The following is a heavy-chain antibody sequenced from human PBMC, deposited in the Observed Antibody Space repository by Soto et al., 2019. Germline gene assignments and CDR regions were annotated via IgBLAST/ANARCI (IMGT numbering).Heavy chain of an antibody. D-gene: IGHD2-21*02. Sequence: QVQLQESGPGLVKPSQTLSLTCTVTGGSISSGGYYWSWIRQHPGKGLEWIGYIPYRGSPYYNPSLKSPVTKSVDASKNQFSLKLSSVTAADTGVYYCARSGDYGRFRDYWGQGTLVTVSS. CDR1: GGSISSGGYY. CDR3: ARSGDYGRFRDY. V-gene: IGHV4-31*01. CDR2: IPYRGSP. J-gene: IGHJ4*02.